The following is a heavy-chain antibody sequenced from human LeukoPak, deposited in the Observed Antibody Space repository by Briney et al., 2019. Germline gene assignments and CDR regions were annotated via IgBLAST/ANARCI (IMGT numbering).Heavy chain of an antibody. V-gene: IGHV3-23*01. CDR2: ISGSGGST. J-gene: IGHJ4*02. D-gene: IGHD4-17*01. CDR3: AKDHDYGDYSDY. Sequence: PGGSLRLSCAASGFTFSSYDMSWVRQAPGKGLEWVSAISGSGGSTYYADSVKGRITVSRDNSKNTLYLQMNSLTAEDTALYFCAKDHDYGDYSDYWGQGTLVTVSS. CDR1: GFTFSSYD.